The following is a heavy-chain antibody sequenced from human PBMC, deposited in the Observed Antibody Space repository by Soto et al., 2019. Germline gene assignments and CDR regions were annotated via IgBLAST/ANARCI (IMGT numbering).Heavy chain of an antibody. CDR3: AKDHSNFGLGP. Sequence: EVQLLESGGGLVQPGGSLRLSCAASGFTFSNFPMTWVRQAPGKGLEWVSAIKISAVDTYYTDSVKGRFSISRDNSKNMLYLQLNSLRADDPAIYYCAKDHSNFGLGPWGQGTVVTVSS. D-gene: IGHD4-4*01. V-gene: IGHV3-23*01. J-gene: IGHJ5*02. CDR1: GFTFSNFP. CDR2: IKISAVDT.